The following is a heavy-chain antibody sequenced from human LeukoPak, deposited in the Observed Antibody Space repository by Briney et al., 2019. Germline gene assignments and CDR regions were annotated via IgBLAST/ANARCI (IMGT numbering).Heavy chain of an antibody. V-gene: IGHV4-59*01. CDR2: IYYSGST. Sequence: SETLSLTCTVSGGSISSYYWSWIRQPPGKGLEWIGYIYYSGSTNYNPSLKSRVTISVDTSKNQFSLKLSSVTAADTAVYYCARRPYCGGDCYPFDYWGQGTLVTVPS. J-gene: IGHJ4*02. CDR3: ARRPYCGGDCYPFDY. CDR1: GGSISSYY. D-gene: IGHD2-21*01.